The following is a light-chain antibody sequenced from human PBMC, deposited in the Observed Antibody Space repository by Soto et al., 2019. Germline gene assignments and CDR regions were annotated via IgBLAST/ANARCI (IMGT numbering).Light chain of an antibody. V-gene: IGKV1-39*01. J-gene: IGKJ1*01. CDR2: AAS. Sequence: DIPMTQSPSSLSASVGDRVTITCRASQSIVNYLNWYQQKPGKAPKLLMYAASSLQSGVPSRFSGSGSGTDFTLTISSVQPEDFATYYCQQTHSAPRTFGQGTRLDIK. CDR1: QSIVNY. CDR3: QQTHSAPRT.